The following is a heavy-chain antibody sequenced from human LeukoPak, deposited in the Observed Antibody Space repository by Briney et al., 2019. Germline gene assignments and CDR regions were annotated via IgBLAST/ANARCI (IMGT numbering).Heavy chain of an antibody. D-gene: IGHD3-3*01. CDR1: GFTFSSYA. J-gene: IGHJ4*02. Sequence: SGGSLRLSCAASGFTFSSYAMSWVRQVPGKGLEWVSATSGSGGSTYYADSVKGRFTISRDNSKNTLYLQMNSLRAEDTAVYYCAKLRIFGDFDYWGQGTLVTVSS. V-gene: IGHV3-23*01. CDR2: TSGSGGST. CDR3: AKLRIFGDFDY.